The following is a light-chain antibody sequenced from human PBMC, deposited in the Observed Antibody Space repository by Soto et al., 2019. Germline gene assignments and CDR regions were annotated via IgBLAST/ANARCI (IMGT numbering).Light chain of an antibody. CDR2: EGS. V-gene: IGLV2-23*01. CDR1: SSDVGSYNL. CDR3: CSYAGSSTLYV. Sequence: QSALTQPASVSGSPGQSITISCTGTSSDVGSYNLVSWYQQHPGKAPKLMMYEGSKRPSGVSNRLSGSKSGNTASLTISGLQAEEEADYYCCSYAGSSTLYVFGTGTRSPS. J-gene: IGLJ1*01.